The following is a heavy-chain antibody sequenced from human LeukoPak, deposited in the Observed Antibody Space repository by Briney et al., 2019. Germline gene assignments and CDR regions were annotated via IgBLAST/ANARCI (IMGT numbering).Heavy chain of an antibody. J-gene: IGHJ4*02. D-gene: IGHD1-26*01. CDR3: ARDYLVGAPLDS. Sequence: SETLSLTCIVSGVSITNYYWAWIRQPAGKGLEWIGRMYISGSTNYNPSLKSRVSISIDKTNNQFSLKLRSVTAADTAVYYCARDYLVGAPLDSWGQGTLVTVSS. CDR1: GVSITNYY. V-gene: IGHV4-4*07. CDR2: MYISGST.